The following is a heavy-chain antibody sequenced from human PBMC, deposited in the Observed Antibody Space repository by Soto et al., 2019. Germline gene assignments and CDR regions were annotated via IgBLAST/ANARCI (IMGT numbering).Heavy chain of an antibody. Sequence: SETLSLTCTVSGGSISSSSYYWGWIRQPPGKGLEWIGSIYYSGSTYYNPSLKSRVTISVDTSKNQFSLKLSSVTAADTAVYYCARRAPEDNWNYVAFDIWGQGTMVTVSS. D-gene: IGHD1-7*01. CDR3: ARRAPEDNWNYVAFDI. CDR2: IYYSGST. CDR1: GGSISSSSYY. J-gene: IGHJ3*02. V-gene: IGHV4-39*01.